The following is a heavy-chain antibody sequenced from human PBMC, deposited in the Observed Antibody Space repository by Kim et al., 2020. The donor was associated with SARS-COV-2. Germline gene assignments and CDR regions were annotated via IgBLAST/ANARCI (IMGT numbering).Heavy chain of an antibody. D-gene: IGHD6-13*01. V-gene: IGHV3-30*18. Sequence: GGSLRLSCAASGFTFSSYGMHWVRQAPGKGLEWVAVISYDGSNKYSADSVKGRFTISRDNSKNTLYLQMNSLRAEDTAVYYCAKDYGYSRSCYGAFDIWG. J-gene: IGHJ3*02. CDR1: GFTFSSYG. CDR2: ISYDGSNK. CDR3: AKDYGYSRSCYGAFDI.